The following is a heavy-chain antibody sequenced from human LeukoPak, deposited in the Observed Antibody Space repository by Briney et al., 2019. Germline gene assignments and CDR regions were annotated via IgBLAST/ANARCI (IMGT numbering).Heavy chain of an antibody. D-gene: IGHD4/OR15-4a*01. V-gene: IGHV4-59*11. Sequence: SETLSLTCTVSSASISSHYWSWIRQPPGRGLEWIGYIHYSGITSYDPSLKSRVTMSIDTSKSQFSLNLNSVTAADTAVYYCARVYDYGKFDFWGPGTPLTVSS. J-gene: IGHJ4*02. CDR1: SASISSHY. CDR2: IHYSGIT. CDR3: ARVYDYGKFDF.